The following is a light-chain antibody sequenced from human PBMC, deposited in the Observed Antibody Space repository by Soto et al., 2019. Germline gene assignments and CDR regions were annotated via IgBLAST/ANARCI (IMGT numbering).Light chain of an antibody. Sequence: QSALTQPASVSGSPGQSITISCTGTSSDVGGYNYVSWYQQHPGKAPKLMIYEVSNRPSGVSNRFSGSKSGNTASLTISGLQAEDEADYYCSSYTSSSTSWVFSGGTKVSVL. CDR3: SSYTSSSTSWV. CDR1: SSDVGGYNY. J-gene: IGLJ3*02. CDR2: EVS. V-gene: IGLV2-14*01.